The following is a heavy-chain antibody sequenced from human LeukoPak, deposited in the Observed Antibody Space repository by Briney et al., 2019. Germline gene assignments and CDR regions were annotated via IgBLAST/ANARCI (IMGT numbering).Heavy chain of an antibody. V-gene: IGHV3-21*01. CDR3: ARDGYCSSTSCWAMYYYYGMDV. CDR1: GFTFSIYS. J-gene: IGHJ6*04. Sequence: GRSQRLSCAASGFTFSIYSISWARHAPGEGMEWVSSISSSSRYIYYADSVKGRFTISRDNAKNSLYLQMNSLRAEDTAVYYCARDGYCSSTSCWAMYYYYGMDVWGKGATVTVSS. CDR2: ISSSSRYI. D-gene: IGHD2-2*03.